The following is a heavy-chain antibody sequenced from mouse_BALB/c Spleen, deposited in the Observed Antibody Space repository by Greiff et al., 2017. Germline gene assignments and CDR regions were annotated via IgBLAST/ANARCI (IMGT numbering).Heavy chain of an antibody. D-gene: IGHD1-1*01. V-gene: IGHV2-6-7*01. J-gene: IGHJ2*01. CDR3: ARGTVVGQFDD. Sequence: QVQLKESGPGLVAPSQSLSITCTVSGFSLTGYGVNWVRQPPGKGLEWLGMIWGDGSTDYNSALKSRLSISKDNSKSQVFLKMNSLQTDDTARYYCARGTVVGQFDDWGQGTTLTVSS. CDR2: IWGDGST. CDR1: GFSLTGYG.